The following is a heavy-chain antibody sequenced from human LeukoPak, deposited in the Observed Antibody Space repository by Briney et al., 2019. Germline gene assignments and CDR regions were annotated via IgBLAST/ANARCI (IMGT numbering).Heavy chain of an antibody. D-gene: IGHD6-6*01. Sequence: SETLSLTCTVSGGSISSYYWSWIRQPPGKGLEWIGYIYYSGSTNYNPSLKSRVTISVDTSKNQFSLKLSSVTAADTAVYYCARARRARDPFDYWGQGTLVTVSS. CDR1: GGSISSYY. CDR3: ARARRARDPFDY. V-gene: IGHV4-59*01. J-gene: IGHJ4*02. CDR2: IYYSGST.